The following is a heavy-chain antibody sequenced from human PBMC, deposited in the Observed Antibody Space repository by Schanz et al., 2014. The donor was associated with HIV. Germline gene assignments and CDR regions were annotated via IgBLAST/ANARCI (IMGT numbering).Heavy chain of an antibody. D-gene: IGHD3-10*01. CDR1: GGTFSSYA. V-gene: IGHV1-58*02. CDR2: IVVGSGNT. J-gene: IGHJ3*02. Sequence: RLVQSGAEVKKPGSSVKVSCKASGGTFSSYAISWVRQAPGQGLEWIGWIVVGSGNTNYAQKFQERVTITRDMSTSTAYMELSSLRSEDTAVYYCAADSEWFGESPSAFDIWGQGTMVTVSS. CDR3: AADSEWFGESPSAFDI.